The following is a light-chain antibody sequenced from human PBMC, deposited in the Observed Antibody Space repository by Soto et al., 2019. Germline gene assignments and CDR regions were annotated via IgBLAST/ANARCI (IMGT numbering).Light chain of an antibody. CDR2: DAS. V-gene: IGKV3-11*01. J-gene: IGKJ4*01. Sequence: IVLTQPPATLSLSPGERATLSCRASQSVSSYLAWYQQKPGQAPRLLIYDASNRATGIPARFSGSGSGTDFTLTISSLEPEDFAVYYCQQRSNWLTFGGGTKVDIK. CDR3: QQRSNWLT. CDR1: QSVSSY.